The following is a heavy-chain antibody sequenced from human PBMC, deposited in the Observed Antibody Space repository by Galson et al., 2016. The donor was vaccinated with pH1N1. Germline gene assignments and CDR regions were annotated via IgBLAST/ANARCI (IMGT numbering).Heavy chain of an antibody. D-gene: IGHD3-16*01. J-gene: IGHJ5*02. V-gene: IGHV1-2*02. CDR3: TRVGRVRSDFDP. CDR1: GYTFTGNY. Sequence: SVKVSCKASGYTFTGNYVHWVRQAPGQGLEWMGWINPDSGGTNYAQRFQGRVTMTRDTSISTAYMELSRLTSDDTAVYYCTRVGRVRSDFDPWGQGTLVTVSS. CDR2: INPDSGGT.